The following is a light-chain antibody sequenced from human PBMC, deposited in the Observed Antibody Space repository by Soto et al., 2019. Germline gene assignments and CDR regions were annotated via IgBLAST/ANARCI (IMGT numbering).Light chain of an antibody. J-gene: IGKJ4*01. CDR1: QGVSGN. CDR2: GAS. CDR3: QHYNNWLSLT. Sequence: EIVMTQSPATLSVSPGERATLSCRASQGVSGNLAWYQQKPGQAPRLLIYGASTRATGVPARFSGSGSGTEFTLTISSRQSEDFAVSYCQHYNNWLSLTFGGGTKVEIK. V-gene: IGKV3-15*01.